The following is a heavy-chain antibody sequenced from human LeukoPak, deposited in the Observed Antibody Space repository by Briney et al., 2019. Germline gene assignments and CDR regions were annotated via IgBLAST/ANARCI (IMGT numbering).Heavy chain of an antibody. Sequence: GGSLRLSCATSGFTFSNYWMSWVRQAPGKGLEWVSSISSSSSYIYYADSVKGRFTISRDNAKNSLYLQMNSLRAEDTAVYYCAREVQSYDFWSGYYNPSFDYWGQGTLVTVSS. CDR1: GFTFSNYW. D-gene: IGHD3-3*01. J-gene: IGHJ4*02. V-gene: IGHV3-21*01. CDR2: ISSSSSYI. CDR3: AREVQSYDFWSGYYNPSFDY.